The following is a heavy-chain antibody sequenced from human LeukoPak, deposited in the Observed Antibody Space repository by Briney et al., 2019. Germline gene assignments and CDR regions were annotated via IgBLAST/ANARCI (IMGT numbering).Heavy chain of an antibody. CDR3: AREYSSGWYSGGFFDY. J-gene: IGHJ4*02. D-gene: IGHD6-19*01. CDR2: ISYDGSNK. Sequence: PGGSLRLSCAASGFTFSSYAMHWVRQAPGKGLEWVAVISYDGSNKYYADSVKGRFTISRDNSKNTLYLQMNSLRAEDTAVYYCAREYSSGWYSGGFFDYWGQGTLVTVSS. CDR1: GFTFSSYA. V-gene: IGHV3-30*04.